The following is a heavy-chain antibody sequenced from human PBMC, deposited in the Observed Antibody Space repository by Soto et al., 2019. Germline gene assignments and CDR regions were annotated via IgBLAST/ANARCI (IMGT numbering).Heavy chain of an antibody. J-gene: IGHJ4*02. CDR3: ARTNLGRYSNRDFDY. CDR1: GYSFTSYW. CDR2: IYPGDSDT. V-gene: IGHV5-51*01. Sequence: PRESLKISCKGSGYSFTSYWIGWVRQMPGKGLEWMGIIYPGDSDTRYSPSFQGQVTISADKSISTAYLQWSSLKASDTAMYYCARTNLGRYSNRDFDYWGQGTLVTVSS. D-gene: IGHD4-4*01.